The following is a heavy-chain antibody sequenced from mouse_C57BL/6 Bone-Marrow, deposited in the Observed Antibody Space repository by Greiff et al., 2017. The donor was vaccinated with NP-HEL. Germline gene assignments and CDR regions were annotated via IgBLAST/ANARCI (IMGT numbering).Heavy chain of an antibody. CDR2: INPGSGGT. CDR3: ARFRYYYGSSYGYFDV. V-gene: IGHV1-54*01. J-gene: IGHJ1*03. D-gene: IGHD1-1*01. Sequence: VQLQQSGAELVRPGTSVKVSCKASGYAFTNYLIEWVKQRPGQGLEWIGVINPGSGGTNYNEKFKGKATLTADKSSSTAYMQLSSLTSEDSAVYFCARFRYYYGSSYGYFDVWGTGTTVTVSS. CDR1: GYAFTNYL.